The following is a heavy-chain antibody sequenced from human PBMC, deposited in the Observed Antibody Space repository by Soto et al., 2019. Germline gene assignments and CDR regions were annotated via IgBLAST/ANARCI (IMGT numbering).Heavy chain of an antibody. Sequence: QVQLVQSGGEVKKPGASVKVSCKTSGYSFTTYGISWVRQAPGQRLEWMGWISAYNGNTNYAQKLQGRVTMTTDTSTSTAYMELRRLRSDDTAVYYCAREGPAPYYYYGMDVWGQGSTVTVSS. CDR1: GYSFTTYG. CDR3: AREGPAPYYYYGMDV. CDR2: ISAYNGNT. J-gene: IGHJ6*02. V-gene: IGHV1-18*01.